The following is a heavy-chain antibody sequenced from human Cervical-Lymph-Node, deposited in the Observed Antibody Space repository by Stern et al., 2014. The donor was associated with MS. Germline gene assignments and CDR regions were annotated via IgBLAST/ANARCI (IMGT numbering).Heavy chain of an antibody. Sequence: QVQLVQSGAEVKKPGSSVKVSCKASVGTFSSYAISWVRQAPGQGLEWMGGIIPIFGTTTYAQKVQGRVQITAEDPTRPYYMELSSLRSEDTAVYYCASRIAARSDWGQGTLVTVSS. CDR2: IIPIFGTT. J-gene: IGHJ4*02. CDR1: VGTFSSYA. CDR3: ASRIAARSD. D-gene: IGHD6-6*01. V-gene: IGHV1-69*01.